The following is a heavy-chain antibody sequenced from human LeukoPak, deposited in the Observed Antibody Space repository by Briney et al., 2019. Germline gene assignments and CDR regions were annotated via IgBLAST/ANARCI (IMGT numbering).Heavy chain of an antibody. J-gene: IGHJ2*01. CDR1: GFTLSGSA. V-gene: IGHV3-73*01. Sequence: PGGSLRLSCAASGFTLSGSAVHWVRQASGRGLEWVGRIRSKAYNYATAYAESVKGRFTISRDDSKNTADLQMNSLKTEDTAVYYCTRSPSGDSYSWYSDLWGRGTLVTVSS. CDR2: IRSKAYNYAT. CDR3: TRSPSGDSYSWYSDL. D-gene: IGHD2-21*01.